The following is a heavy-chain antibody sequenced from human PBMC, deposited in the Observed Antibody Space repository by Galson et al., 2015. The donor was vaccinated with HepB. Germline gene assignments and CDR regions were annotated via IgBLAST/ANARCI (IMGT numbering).Heavy chain of an antibody. J-gene: IGHJ6*03. Sequence: SVKVSCKASGYTFITYGISWVRQAPGQGLEWMGWISAYNGDTNYAHKFQGRVTMTRDTSTSTAYMELTSLRSDDTAVYYCARERVVPHYYYYMDVWGEGTTVTVSS. CDR2: ISAYNGDT. V-gene: IGHV1-18*01. D-gene: IGHD2-15*01. CDR1: GYTFITYG. CDR3: ARERVVPHYYYYMDV.